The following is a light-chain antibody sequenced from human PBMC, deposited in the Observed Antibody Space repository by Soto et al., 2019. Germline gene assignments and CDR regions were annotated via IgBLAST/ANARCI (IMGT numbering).Light chain of an antibody. CDR3: QQYYSTPLT. Sequence: DIVMTQSPDSLAVSLGERATINCKSSQSVLYSSNNKNYLAWYQQKPGQPPKLLIYWASTRESGVPDRFSGSGSGQDFTLTISSLQAEDVAVYYFQQYYSTPLTFGGGTKVEIK. CDR1: QSVLYSSNNKNY. CDR2: WAS. V-gene: IGKV4-1*01. J-gene: IGKJ4*01.